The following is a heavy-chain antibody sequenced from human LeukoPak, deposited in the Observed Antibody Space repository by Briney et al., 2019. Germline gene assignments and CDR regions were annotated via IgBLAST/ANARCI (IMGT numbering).Heavy chain of an antibody. CDR1: GYTFTGYY. J-gene: IGHJ4*02. CDR2: INPNSGGT. Sequence: ASVKVSCKASGYTFTGYYMHWVRQAPGQGLEWMGWINPNSGGTNYAQKFQGRVTMTRDTSISTAYMELSRLRSDDTAVYYCARRSSSWRPIYEIDYWGQGTLVTVSS. CDR3: ARRSSSWRPIYEIDY. V-gene: IGHV1-2*02. D-gene: IGHD6-13*01.